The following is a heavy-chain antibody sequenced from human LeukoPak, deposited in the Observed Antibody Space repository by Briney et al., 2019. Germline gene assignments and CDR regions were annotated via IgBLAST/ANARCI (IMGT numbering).Heavy chain of an antibody. Sequence: GGSLRLSCAASGFTFSSYGMHWVRQAPGKGLEWVAVISYDGSNKYYADSVKGRFTISRDNSKNTLYLQMNSLRAEDTAVYYCARVRYDSSGYFDYWGQGTLVTVSS. D-gene: IGHD3-22*01. J-gene: IGHJ4*02. CDR3: ARVRYDSSGYFDY. V-gene: IGHV3-30*03. CDR2: ISYDGSNK. CDR1: GFTFSSYG.